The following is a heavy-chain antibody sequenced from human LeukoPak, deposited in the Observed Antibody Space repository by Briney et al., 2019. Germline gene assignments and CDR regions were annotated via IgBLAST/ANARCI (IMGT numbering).Heavy chain of an antibody. Sequence: SGTLSLTCAVSGGSISSSNWWNWVRQPPGKGLEWIGEIYHSGSTNYNPSLKSRVTISLDTSKNQFSLKLSSVTAADTAVYFCARGPYSYDSSGAFDIWGQGTMVTVSS. CDR1: GGSISSSNW. J-gene: IGHJ3*02. CDR3: ARGPYSYDSSGAFDI. D-gene: IGHD3-22*01. V-gene: IGHV4-4*02. CDR2: IYHSGST.